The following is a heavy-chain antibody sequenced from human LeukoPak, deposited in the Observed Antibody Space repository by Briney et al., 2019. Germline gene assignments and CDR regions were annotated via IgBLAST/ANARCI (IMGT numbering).Heavy chain of an antibody. D-gene: IGHD5-24*01. Sequence: SVKVSCKASGGTFSSYAISWVRQAPGQGLEWMGGIIPIFGTANYAQKFQGRVTITADESTSTAYMELSSLRSEDTAVYYCASGGKVVEMATIIYWGQGTLVTVSS. V-gene: IGHV1-69*01. J-gene: IGHJ4*02. CDR1: GGTFSSYA. CDR3: ASGGKVVEMATIIY. CDR2: IIPIFGTA.